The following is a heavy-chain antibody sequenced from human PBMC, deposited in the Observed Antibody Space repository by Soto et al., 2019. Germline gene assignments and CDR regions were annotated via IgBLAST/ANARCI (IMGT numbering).Heavy chain of an antibody. CDR3: ARGGQECSNSGCGYIYDGMDV. J-gene: IGHJ6*02. V-gene: IGHV1-18*01. D-gene: IGHD1-26*01. Sequence: GASVKVSRKASGYTFSHYGIGWVRQAPGQGLEWMGWISAYNGNRHFAEGLRGRITMTTNTTTSTADMELRSLSSDDTAVYYCARGGQECSNSGCGYIYDGMDVWGQGTTVTVSS. CDR2: ISAYNGNR. CDR1: GYTFSHYG.